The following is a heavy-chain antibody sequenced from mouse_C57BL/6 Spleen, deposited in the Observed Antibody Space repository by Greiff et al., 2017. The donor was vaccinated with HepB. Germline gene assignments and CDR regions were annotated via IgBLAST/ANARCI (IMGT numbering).Heavy chain of an antibody. CDR3: ATRYYYGSRVFDY. Sequence: VQLKESGPVLVKPGASVKMSCKASGYTFTDYYMNWVKQSHGKSLEWIGVINPYNGGTSYNQKFKGKATLTVDKSSSTAYMELNSLTSEDSAVYYCATRYYYGSRVFDYWGQGTTLTVSS. CDR2: INPYNGGT. J-gene: IGHJ2*01. V-gene: IGHV1-19*01. CDR1: GYTFTDYY. D-gene: IGHD1-1*01.